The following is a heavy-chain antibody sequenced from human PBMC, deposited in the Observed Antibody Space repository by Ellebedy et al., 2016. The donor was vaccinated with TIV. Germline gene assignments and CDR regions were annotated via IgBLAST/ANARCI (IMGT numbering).Heavy chain of an antibody. V-gene: IGHV4-4*09. J-gene: IGHJ4*02. CDR3: ARLPMVRGEGWGYYFDY. D-gene: IGHD3-10*01. Sequence: PSETLSLTCTVSGGSISTYYWSWIRQPPGKGLEWIGYIYDSGSTNYNPSLKSRVTISVDTSKNQFSLSLSSVTAADTAVYYCARLPMVRGEGWGYYFDYWGQGTLVTVSS. CDR1: GGSISTYY. CDR2: IYDSGST.